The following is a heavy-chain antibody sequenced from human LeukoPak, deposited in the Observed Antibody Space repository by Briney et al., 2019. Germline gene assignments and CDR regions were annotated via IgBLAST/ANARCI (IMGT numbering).Heavy chain of an antibody. D-gene: IGHD1-26*01. CDR1: GFTFSSYA. V-gene: IGHV3-23*01. CDR2: ISGSGGYT. CDR3: AKVDSGSYYYFDH. Sequence: GGSLRLSCAASGFTFSSYAMSWVRQAPGKGLEWVSAISGSGGYTYYADSVKGRVTISRDNSENTLYLQMNSLRAEDTAVYYCAKVDSGSYYYFDHWGQGTLVTVSS. J-gene: IGHJ4*02.